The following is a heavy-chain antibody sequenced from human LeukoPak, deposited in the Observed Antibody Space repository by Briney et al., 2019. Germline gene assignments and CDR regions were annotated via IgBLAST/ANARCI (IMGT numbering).Heavy chain of an antibody. CDR2: INHSGST. CDR3: AREVTVTTRYNWFDP. D-gene: IGHD4-11*01. V-gene: IGHV4-34*01. J-gene: IGHJ5*02. Sequence: PSETPSLTCAVYGGSFSGYYWSWIRQPPGKGLEWIGEINHSGSTNYNPSLKSRVTISVDTSKNQFSLKLSPVTAADTAVYYCAREVTVTTRYNWFDPWGPGTLVTVSS. CDR1: GGSFSGYY.